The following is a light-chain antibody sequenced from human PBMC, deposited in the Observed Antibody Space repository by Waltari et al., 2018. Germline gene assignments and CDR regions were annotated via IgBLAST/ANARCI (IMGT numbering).Light chain of an antibody. CDR1: TSNVGGYDS. V-gene: IGLV2-14*01. Sequence: QSALTQPASVSGSPGQPITFSCTGTTSNVGGYDSVPRYQHHPGKAPKLIIYEVTNRPSGLSGRFSGSKSGNTASLTISGLQAEDEADYYCSSYRANSPVVFGGGTKLTVL. CDR2: EVT. J-gene: IGLJ2*01. CDR3: SSYRANSPVV.